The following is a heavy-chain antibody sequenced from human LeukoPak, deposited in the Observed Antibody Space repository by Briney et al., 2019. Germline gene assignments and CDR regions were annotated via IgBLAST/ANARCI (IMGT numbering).Heavy chain of an antibody. J-gene: IGHJ4*02. CDR3: STERDYYFHY. CDR1: GFNFSNVW. CDR2: IYSKIDGGIT. V-gene: IGHV3-15*01. Sequence: GGSLRLSCAASGFNFSNVWMSWVRQAPGKGLEWVGRIYSKIDGGITDYAAPVKGRFTISRDDSKNTLYLQMNSLKIDDTVVYYCSTERDYYFHYWGQGALVIVSS.